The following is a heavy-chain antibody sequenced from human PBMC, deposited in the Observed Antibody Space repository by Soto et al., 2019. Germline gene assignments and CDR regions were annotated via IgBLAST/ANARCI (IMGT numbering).Heavy chain of an antibody. CDR2: ISYDGSNK. CDR3: AKDSGAEPYYYYGMDV. V-gene: IGHV3-30*18. J-gene: IGHJ6*02. Sequence: GGSLRLSCAASGFTFSSYGMHWVRQAPGKGLEWVAVISYDGSNKYYADSVKGRFTISRDNSKNTLYLQMNSLRAEDTAVYYCAKDSGAEPYYYYGMDVWGQGTTVTVSS. CDR1: GFTFSSYG. D-gene: IGHD3-10*01.